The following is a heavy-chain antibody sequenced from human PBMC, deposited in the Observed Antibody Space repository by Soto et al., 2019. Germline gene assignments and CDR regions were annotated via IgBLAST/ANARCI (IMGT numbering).Heavy chain of an antibody. CDR2: IWYDGSNK. CDR3: ARGSIVTGMDV. Sequence: GGSLRLSCAASGFTFSSYGMHWVRQAPGKGLEWVAVIWYDGSNKYYADSVKGRFTISRDNSENTLYLQMNSLRAEDTAVYYCARGSIVTGMDVWGQGTTVTVSS. V-gene: IGHV3-33*01. J-gene: IGHJ6*02. CDR1: GFTFSSYG. D-gene: IGHD2-15*01.